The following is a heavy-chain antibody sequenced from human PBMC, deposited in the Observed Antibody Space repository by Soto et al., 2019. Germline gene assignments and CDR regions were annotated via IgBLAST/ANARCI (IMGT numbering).Heavy chain of an antibody. D-gene: IGHD3-10*01. J-gene: IGHJ5*02. CDR1: GGSISSGTYY. Sequence: PSETLSLTCTVSGGSISSGTYYWGWIRQPPGKGLEWIGSLYYTGRTYYSPSLKSRVTISVDTSKNHFSLNLTSVTAADTAVYYCARRLARGVIGWFDPWGQGTLVTGS. CDR2: LYYTGRT. CDR3: ARRLARGVIGWFDP. V-gene: IGHV4-39*02.